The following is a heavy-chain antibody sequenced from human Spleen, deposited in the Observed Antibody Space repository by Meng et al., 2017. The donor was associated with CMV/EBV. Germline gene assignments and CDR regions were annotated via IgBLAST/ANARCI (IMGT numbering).Heavy chain of an antibody. CDR2: IYYSGST. V-gene: IGHV4-59*01. CDR3: ARVSEPYYDFWNGYTTPGIVDY. D-gene: IGHD3-3*01. CDR1: YY. Sequence: YYWSWTRQPTEKGLEWLGYIYYSGSTNYNPPLKSRVTISVDMSKNQFSLKLSSVTAADTAVYYCARVSEPYYDFWNGYTTPGIVDYWGQGTLVTVSS. J-gene: IGHJ4*02.